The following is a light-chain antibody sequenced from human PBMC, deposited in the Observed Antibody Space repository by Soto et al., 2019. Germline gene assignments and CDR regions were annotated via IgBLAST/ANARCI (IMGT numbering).Light chain of an antibody. V-gene: IGLV2-14*01. CDR2: DVS. Sequence: TAPVSGYPGKTITISCTGKSRDVGGYNYVSWYQQHPGKAPKLMIYDVSNRPSGVSNRFSGSKSGNTASLTISGLQAEDEADYYCSSYTSSSTLYVFGTGTRSPS. CDR3: SSYTSSSTLYV. CDR1: SRDVGGYNY. J-gene: IGLJ1*01.